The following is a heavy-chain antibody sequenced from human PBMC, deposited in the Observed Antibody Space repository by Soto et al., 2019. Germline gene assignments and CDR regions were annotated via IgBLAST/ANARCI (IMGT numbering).Heavy chain of an antibody. V-gene: IGHV4-31*03. Sequence: PSETLSLTCTVSGGSVSSGSYYWSWIRQHPGRGLERIGYIYYTGNTYYNPSLKSRLAISVDTSKNQFSLKLTSVTAADTAVYYCARARFQVLYGKPYFDSWGQGTLVTVSS. CDR1: GGSVSSGSYY. D-gene: IGHD2-2*02. CDR2: IYYTGNT. J-gene: IGHJ4*02. CDR3: ARARFQVLYGKPYFDS.